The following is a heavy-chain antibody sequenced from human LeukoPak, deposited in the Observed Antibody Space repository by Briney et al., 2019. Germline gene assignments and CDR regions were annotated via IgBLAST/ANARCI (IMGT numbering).Heavy chain of an antibody. V-gene: IGHV4-39*01. CDR1: GGSISSNSHY. J-gene: IGHJ4*02. D-gene: IGHD3-22*01. CDR2: IYYSGST. CDR3: ARKVYYYDRSVYYYVDFFDF. Sequence: SETLSLTCSVSGGSISSNSHYWGWIRQPPGKGLEWIGSIYYSGSTYYNSSLKSRVTISVDTSNNQFSLKLTSATAADTAVYYVARKVYYYDRSVYYYVDFFDFWGQGTLVTVSS.